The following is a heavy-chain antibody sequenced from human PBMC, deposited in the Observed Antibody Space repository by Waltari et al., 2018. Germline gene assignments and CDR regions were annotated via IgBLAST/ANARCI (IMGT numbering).Heavy chain of an antibody. CDR2: IYYRGGT. Sequence: QLQLQESGPGLVKPSETLSLTCTVSGGSISSSSYYWGWIRQPPGKGLEWIGSIYYRGGTYYNPSLKRRVTISVDTSKNQFSLKLSSVTAADTAVYYCARLDYYYYYYMDVWGKGTTVTVSS. V-gene: IGHV4-39*07. CDR1: GGSISSSSYY. CDR3: ARLDYYYYYYMDV. J-gene: IGHJ6*03.